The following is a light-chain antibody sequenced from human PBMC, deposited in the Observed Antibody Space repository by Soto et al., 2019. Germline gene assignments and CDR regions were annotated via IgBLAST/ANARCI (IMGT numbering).Light chain of an antibody. CDR2: EVS. J-gene: IGLJ1*01. CDR1: NSDVGGHNY. Sequence: QSALTQPASVSGSPGQSITISCTGTNSDVGGHNYVSWYQQHPGKAPELMIYEVSHRPSGVSNRFSGSKSDNSASLTISGLQAEDEADYYCSSYTSISTLYVFGAGTKLTVL. V-gene: IGLV2-14*01. CDR3: SSYTSISTLYV.